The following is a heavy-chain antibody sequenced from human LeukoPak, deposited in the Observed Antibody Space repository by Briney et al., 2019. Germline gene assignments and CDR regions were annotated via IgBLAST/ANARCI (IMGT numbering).Heavy chain of an antibody. J-gene: IGHJ6*02. CDR2: IWYDGGNK. CDR3: ARNDLSNYYGMDV. CDR1: GFTFSSYG. Sequence: GGSLRLSCAASGFTFSSYGMHWVRQAPGKGLEWVAVIWYDGGNKYYADSVKGRFTISRDNSKNTLYLQMNSLRAEDTAVYYCARNDLSNYYGMDVWGQGTTVTVSS. V-gene: IGHV3-33*01.